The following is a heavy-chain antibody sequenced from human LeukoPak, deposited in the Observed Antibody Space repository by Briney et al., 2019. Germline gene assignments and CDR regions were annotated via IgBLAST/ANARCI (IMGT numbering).Heavy chain of an antibody. CDR1: GYTFTSYN. Sequence: ASVEVSCKASGYTFTSYNINWVRQATGQGLEWMGWMNPNSGNTGSAQKFEGRVTITRNTSINTAYMELSSLRFEDTAVYYCARSSYLWVYSDSSGSIDVFDIWGQGAVVTVSS. V-gene: IGHV1-8*03. CDR3: ARSSYLWVYSDSSGSIDVFDI. CDR2: MNPNSGNT. D-gene: IGHD3-22*01. J-gene: IGHJ3*02.